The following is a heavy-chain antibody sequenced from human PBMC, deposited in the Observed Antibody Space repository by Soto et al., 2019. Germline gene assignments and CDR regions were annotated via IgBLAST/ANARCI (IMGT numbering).Heavy chain of an antibody. D-gene: IGHD3-22*01. Sequence: PSETLSLTCAVYGGSISSSNWWSWVRQPPGKGLEWIGEIYHSGSTNYNPSLKSRVTISVDKSKNQFSLKLSSVTAADTAVYYCARYYYDSSGYYYFDYWGQGTLVTVSS. CDR3: ARYYYDSSGYYYFDY. CDR1: GGSISSSNW. CDR2: IYHSGST. V-gene: IGHV4-4*02. J-gene: IGHJ4*02.